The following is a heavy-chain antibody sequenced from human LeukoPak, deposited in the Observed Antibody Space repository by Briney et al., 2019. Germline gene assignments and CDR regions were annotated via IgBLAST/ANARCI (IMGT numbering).Heavy chain of an antibody. V-gene: IGHV1-46*01. Sequence: ASVKVSCKASGYTFTSYYMHWVRQAPGQGLEWMGIINPSGGSTSYAQKFQGRVTMTRDTSISTAYMELSRLRSDDTAVYYCARGGGGRYFDWLLTEENWFDPWGQGTLVTVSS. CDR2: INPSGGST. D-gene: IGHD3-9*01. CDR3: ARGGGGRYFDWLLTEENWFDP. CDR1: GYTFTSYY. J-gene: IGHJ5*02.